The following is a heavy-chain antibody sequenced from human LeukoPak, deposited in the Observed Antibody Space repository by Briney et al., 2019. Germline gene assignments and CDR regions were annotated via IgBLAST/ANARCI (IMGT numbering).Heavy chain of an antibody. CDR3: AGATYYDILTGYYGPHFDY. J-gene: IGHJ4*02. D-gene: IGHD3-9*01. V-gene: IGHV4-34*01. CDR1: GGSFSGYY. Sequence: SETLSLTCAVYGGSFSGYYWSWIRQPPGKGLEWIGEINHSGSTNYNPSLKSRVTISVDTSKTQFSLKLSSVTAADTAVYYCAGATYYDILTGYYGPHFDYWGQGTLVTVSS. CDR2: INHSGST.